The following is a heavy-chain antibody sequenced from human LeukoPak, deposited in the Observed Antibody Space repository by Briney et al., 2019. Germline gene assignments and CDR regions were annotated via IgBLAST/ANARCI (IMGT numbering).Heavy chain of an antibody. CDR2: IKSKTDRGTT. V-gene: IGHV3-15*01. J-gene: IGHJ4*02. Sequence: PGGSLRLSCAASVFTLSNAWMSWVRQAPGKGLEWVGRIKSKTDRGTTDYAAPVKGRFTISRDDSKNTLYLQMNSLKTEDTAVYYCTTDRKEDDILTGYYTNFDYWGQGALVTVSS. CDR1: VFTLSNAW. D-gene: IGHD3-9*01. CDR3: TTDRKEDDILTGYYTNFDY.